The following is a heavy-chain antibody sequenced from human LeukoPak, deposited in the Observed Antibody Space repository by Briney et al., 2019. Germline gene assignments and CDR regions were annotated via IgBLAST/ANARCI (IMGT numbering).Heavy chain of an antibody. J-gene: IGHJ4*02. CDR3: ARRGTHGDTPRFDY. CDR2: IYYSGST. D-gene: IGHD3-10*01. Sequence: SETLSLTCTVSGGSISSGSYYWSWIRQPPGKGLEWIGSIYYSGSTYYNPSLKSRVTISVDTSKNQFSLKLSSVTAADTAVYYCARRGTHGDTPRFDYWGQGTLVTVSS. V-gene: IGHV4-39*01. CDR1: GGSISSGSYY.